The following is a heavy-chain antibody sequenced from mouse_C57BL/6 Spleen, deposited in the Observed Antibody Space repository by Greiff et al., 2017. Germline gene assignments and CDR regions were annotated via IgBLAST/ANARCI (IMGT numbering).Heavy chain of an antibody. Sequence: QVQLQQPGAELAKPGASVKLSCKASGYTFTSYWMHWVKQRPGQGLEWIGLIHPNSGSTNYNEKFKSKATLTGDKSSSTASMQLSSLTPEDSAVYYCERRRTTVVAPFDYWGQGTALTVSS. V-gene: IGHV1-64*01. CDR3: ERRRTTVVAPFDY. D-gene: IGHD1-1*01. CDR1: GYTFTSYW. J-gene: IGHJ2*01. CDR2: IHPNSGST.